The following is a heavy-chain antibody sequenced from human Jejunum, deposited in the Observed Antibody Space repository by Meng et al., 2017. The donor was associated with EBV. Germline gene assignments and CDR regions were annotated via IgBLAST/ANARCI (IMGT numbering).Heavy chain of an antibody. Sequence: QVQLVQSGAEVKKPGASVKVSCKTSGYTFTSFDINWVRQAPGQGLEWMGCMNPNSGYTVYAQKFQGRVAMTRDTSMSTVFMELTSLRSEDTAVYYCARAMDFFDYLGQGPLGTVDS. CDR1: GYTFTSFD. D-gene: IGHD5-24*01. CDR2: MNPNSGYT. CDR3: ARAMDFFDY. J-gene: IGHJ4*02. V-gene: IGHV1-8*01.